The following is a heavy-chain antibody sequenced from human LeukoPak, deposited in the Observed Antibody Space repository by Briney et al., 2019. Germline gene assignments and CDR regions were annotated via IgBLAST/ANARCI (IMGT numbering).Heavy chain of an antibody. CDR2: MWVWNDGSNE. CDR1: VFTFSNYG. V-gene: IGHV3-33*01. Sequence: RRSLRLSFTASVFTFSNYGMHSVRQAPGKGLGRVAGMWVWNDGSNEYYADSVKGRFTIARDNSKNTLYLQMVSLRAEDTADYYCARDRFPHDDAHYGMDVWGQGTTVTVYS. J-gene: IGHJ6*02. D-gene: IGHD3-16*01. CDR3: ARDRFPHDDAHYGMDV.